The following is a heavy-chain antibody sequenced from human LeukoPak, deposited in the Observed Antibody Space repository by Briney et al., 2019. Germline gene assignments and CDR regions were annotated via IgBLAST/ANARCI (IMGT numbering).Heavy chain of an antibody. J-gene: IGHJ4*02. V-gene: IGHV3-30*01. D-gene: IGHD3-10*01. Sequence: NKYYADSVKGRFTISRDNSKNTLYLQMNSLRAEDTAVYYCARDTPHYYGSGSYLDYWGQGTLVTVSS. CDR3: ARDTPHYYGSGSYLDY. CDR2: NK.